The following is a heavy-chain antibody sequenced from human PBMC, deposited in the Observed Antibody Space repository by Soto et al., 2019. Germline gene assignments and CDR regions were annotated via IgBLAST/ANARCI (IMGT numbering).Heavy chain of an antibody. CDR1: GYTFTSYA. CDR2: INAGNGNT. D-gene: IGHD4-17*01. V-gene: IGHV1-3*01. J-gene: IGHJ4*02. CDR3: ARGYGDYSILGY. Sequence: QVQLVQSGAEVKKPGASVKVSCKASGYTFTSYAMHWVRQAPGQRLEWMGWINAGNGNTKYSRKFQGRVTITRDTSASTAYMALSSLRSEATAVYYCARGYGDYSILGYWGQGTLVTVSS.